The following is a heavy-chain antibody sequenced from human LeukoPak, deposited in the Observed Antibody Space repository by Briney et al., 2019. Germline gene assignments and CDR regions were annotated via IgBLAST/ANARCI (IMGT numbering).Heavy chain of an antibody. CDR3: ARSGVDTAMGYYYYYMDV. D-gene: IGHD5-18*01. Sequence: TGGSLILSCAASGFTFSSYWMSWVRQAPGKGLEWVANIKQDGSEKYCVDSVKGRFTISRDNAKNSLYLQMNSLRAEDTAVYYCARSGVDTAMGYYYYYMDVWGKGTTVTVSS. J-gene: IGHJ6*03. CDR1: GFTFSSYW. CDR2: IKQDGSEK. V-gene: IGHV3-7*01.